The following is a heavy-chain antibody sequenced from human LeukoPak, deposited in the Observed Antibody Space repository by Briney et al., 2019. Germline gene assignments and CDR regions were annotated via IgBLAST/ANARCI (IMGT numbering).Heavy chain of an antibody. CDR1: GGSISSYY. CDR2: IYTSGST. J-gene: IGHJ4*02. Sequence: SETLSLTCTVSGGSISSYYWSWIRQPAGKGLEWIGRIYTSGSTNYDASLKSRVSMSVDTSKNQFSLKLSFVTAADTAVFYCARENSGSYREFDYWGQGTLVTVSS. D-gene: IGHD1-26*01. V-gene: IGHV4-4*07. CDR3: ARENSGSYREFDY.